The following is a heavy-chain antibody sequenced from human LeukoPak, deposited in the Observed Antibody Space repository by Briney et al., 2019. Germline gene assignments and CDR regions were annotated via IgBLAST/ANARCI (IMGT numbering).Heavy chain of an antibody. Sequence: KPSETLSLTCTQSRGSISSYYRCWIRQPPGKGLEWIGYIYYSGSTNYNPSLRSRVTISVDTTKNQFSLKLSSVTAADTAVYYCARGFDWFDPWGQGTLVTVSS. CDR3: ARGFDWFDP. V-gene: IGHV4-59*01. J-gene: IGHJ5*02. CDR1: RGSISSYY. D-gene: IGHD3-10*01. CDR2: IYYSGST.